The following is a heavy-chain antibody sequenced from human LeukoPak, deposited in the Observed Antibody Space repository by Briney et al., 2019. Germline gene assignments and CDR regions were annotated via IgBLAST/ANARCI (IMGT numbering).Heavy chain of an antibody. Sequence: GGSLRLSCAASGFTFSDYSMTWIRQAPGKGLEWVAVISYDGSNKYYADSVKGRFTISRDNSKNTLYLQMNSLRAEDTAVYYCAKDLPATVTTSSGAFDIWGQGTMVTVSS. CDR1: GFTFSDYS. CDR2: ISYDGSNK. CDR3: AKDLPATVTTSSGAFDI. J-gene: IGHJ3*02. V-gene: IGHV3-30*18. D-gene: IGHD4-17*01.